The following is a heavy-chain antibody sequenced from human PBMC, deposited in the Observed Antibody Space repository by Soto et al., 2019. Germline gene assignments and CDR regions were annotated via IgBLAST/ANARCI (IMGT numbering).Heavy chain of an antibody. Sequence: SQTLSLTCVISGDSVSSSSVAWNWVRQSPSRGLEWLGRTYYRSRWYSDFAVSVRGRIVINADTSKNQFSLQLNSVTPEDTAVYSCARSEPDSEYYYYGLDVWGQGTKAAVSS. J-gene: IGHJ6*02. D-gene: IGHD2-21*01. CDR2: TYYRSRWYS. CDR1: GDSVSSSSVA. CDR3: ARSEPDSEYYYYGLDV. V-gene: IGHV6-1*01.